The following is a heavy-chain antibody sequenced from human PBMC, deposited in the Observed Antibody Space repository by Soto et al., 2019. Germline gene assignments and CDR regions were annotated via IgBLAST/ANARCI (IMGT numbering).Heavy chain of an antibody. CDR2: IYNSWTT. CDR3: AGGKAWLAFDY. V-gene: IGHV4-59*01. J-gene: IGHJ4*02. D-gene: IGHD3-9*01. CDR1: GNSINSYY. Sequence: QVQLQESGPGLVKPSETLSRICTVSGNSINSYYWSWIRQPPGKGLEYIGCIYNSWTTNYNPSLEGRVTISIDTSKNQLSLNLNSVTAADTALYYCAGGKAWLAFDYWGQGALVTVSS.